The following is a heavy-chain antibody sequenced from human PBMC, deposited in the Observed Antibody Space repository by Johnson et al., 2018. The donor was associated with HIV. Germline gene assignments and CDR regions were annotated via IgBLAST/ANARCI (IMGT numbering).Heavy chain of an antibody. Sequence: VQLVESGGGLVQPGGSLRLSCAASGVKSRNSAMSWVRQAPGKGLEWVSVISGSGENSYYADSVRGRLTISRDNLKNTVYLQMNSLRAEDTAVYYCARDLGVGATTPGDAFDIWGQGAMVTVSS. CDR3: ARDLGVGATTPGDAFDI. J-gene: IGHJ3*02. CDR1: GVKSRNSA. CDR2: ISGSGENS. D-gene: IGHD1-26*01. V-gene: IGHV3-23*04.